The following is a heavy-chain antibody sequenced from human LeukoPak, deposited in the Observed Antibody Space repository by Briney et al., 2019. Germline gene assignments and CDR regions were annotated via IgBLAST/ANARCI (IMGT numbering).Heavy chain of an antibody. D-gene: IGHD3-10*01. Sequence: GESLQISCQGSGYSFTTYWIGWVRPMPGKGLEWMGWINPNSGGTNYAQKFQGRVTMTRDTSISTAYMELSRLRSDDTAVYYCARDGAGELLWFGESGFDRGGQGTLVTVSS. CDR3: ARDGAGELLWFGESGFDR. J-gene: IGHJ5*02. CDR1: GYSFTTYW. V-gene: IGHV1-2*02. CDR2: INPNSGGT.